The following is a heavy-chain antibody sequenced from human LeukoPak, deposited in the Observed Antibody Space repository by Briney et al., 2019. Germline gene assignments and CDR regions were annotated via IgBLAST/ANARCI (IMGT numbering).Heavy chain of an antibody. CDR3: ARVQYGDYEDY. Sequence: TLSLTCAVYGGSFSGYYWSWIRQPPGKGLEWIGEINHSGSTNYNPSLKSRVTISVDTSKNQFSLKLSSVTAADTAVYYCARVQYGDYEDYWGQGTLVTVSS. D-gene: IGHD4-17*01. CDR2: INHSGST. J-gene: IGHJ4*02. V-gene: IGHV4-34*01. CDR1: GGSFSGYY.